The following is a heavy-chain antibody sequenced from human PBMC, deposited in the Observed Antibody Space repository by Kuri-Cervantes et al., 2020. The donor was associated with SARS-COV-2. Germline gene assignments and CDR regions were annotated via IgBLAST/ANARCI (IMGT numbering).Heavy chain of an antibody. J-gene: IGHJ4*02. CDR2: IKQDGSDK. D-gene: IGHD1-1*01. CDR1: GFTFSSYW. V-gene: IGHV3-7*01. CDR3: VRDGDHWNFDY. Sequence: GGSLRLSCAASGFTFSSYWMSWVRQAPGKGLEWVANIKQDGSDKYYVDSVKGRFTISRDDAKNMLFLQMNSLRAEDTAVYYCVRDGDHWNFDYWGQGTLVTGSS.